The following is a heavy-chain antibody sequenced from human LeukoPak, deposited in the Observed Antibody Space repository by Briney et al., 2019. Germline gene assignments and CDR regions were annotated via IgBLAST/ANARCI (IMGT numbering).Heavy chain of an antibody. D-gene: IGHD5-18*01. CDR1: GYSFTSYW. CDR3: ATGPRYSYGYYLDY. V-gene: IGHV5-51*01. Sequence: GESLKIFWKGSGYSFTSYWFGWVRQMPGKGLEWVGIIYPRDSDTRYSPSFQGQVTISADKSISTAYLQWSSLKASATAMYYCATGPRYSYGYYLDYWGQGTLVTVSS. CDR2: IYPRDSDT. J-gene: IGHJ4*02.